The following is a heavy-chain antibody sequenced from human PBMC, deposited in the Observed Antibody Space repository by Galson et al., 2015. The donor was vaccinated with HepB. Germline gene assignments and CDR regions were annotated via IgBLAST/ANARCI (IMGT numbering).Heavy chain of an antibody. CDR3: ARDCSSTSCYTRDGYYYGVDV. V-gene: IGHV4-59*01. CDR1: GGSISSYY. CDR2: IFDSGST. D-gene: IGHD2-2*02. Sequence: LSLTCTVSGGSISSYYWSWIRQPPGKGLEWIGYIFDSGSTNYSPSLKSRVTISVDTSKNQFSLKLVSVTAADTAVYYCARDCSSTSCYTRDGYYYGVDVWGQGTTVTVSS. J-gene: IGHJ6*02.